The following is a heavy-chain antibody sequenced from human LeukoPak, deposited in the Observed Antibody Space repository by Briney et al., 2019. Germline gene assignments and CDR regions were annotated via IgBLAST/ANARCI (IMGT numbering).Heavy chain of an antibody. CDR1: GYTFTSYY. D-gene: IGHD3-22*01. CDR2: INPSGGST. Sequence: GASVKVSCKASGYTFTSYYMHWVRQAPGQGLEWMGIINPSGGSTSYAQKFQGRVTMTRDTSTSTVYMELSSLRSEDTAVYYCARALATYYYDSSGYQGGYFQHWGQGTLVTVSS. J-gene: IGHJ1*01. CDR3: ARALATYYYDSSGYQGGYFQH. V-gene: IGHV1-46*01.